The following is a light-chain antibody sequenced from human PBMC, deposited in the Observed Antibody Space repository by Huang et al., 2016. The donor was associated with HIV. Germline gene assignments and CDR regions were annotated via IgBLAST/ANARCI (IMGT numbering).Light chain of an antibody. J-gene: IGKJ5*01. Sequence: EIVMTQSPATLSVSPGERATLSCRASQSVSSNLAWYQQKPGQAPRLLIYGGSTRATGIPARFSGSGSGTEFTLTISSLQSEDFAVYYCQQYNNWPPLITFGQGTRLEIK. V-gene: IGKV3-15*01. CDR3: QQYNNWPPLIT. CDR1: QSVSSN. CDR2: GGS.